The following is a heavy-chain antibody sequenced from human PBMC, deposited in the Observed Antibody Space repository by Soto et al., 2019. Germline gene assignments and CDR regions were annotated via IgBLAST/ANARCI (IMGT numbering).Heavy chain of an antibody. J-gene: IGHJ5*02. V-gene: IGHV3-30-3*01. D-gene: IGHD2-21*02. CDR2: ISYDGSNK. CDR3: ARESVVTVYNWFDP. Sequence: GGSLRLSCAASGFTFSSYAMHWVRQAPGKGLEWVAVISYDGSNKYYADSVKGRFTISRDNSKNTLYLQMNSLRAEDTAVYYCARESVVTVYNWFDPWGQGTLVTVS. CDR1: GFTFSSYA.